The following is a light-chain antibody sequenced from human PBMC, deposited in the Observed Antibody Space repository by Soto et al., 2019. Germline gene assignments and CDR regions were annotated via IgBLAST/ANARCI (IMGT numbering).Light chain of an antibody. CDR2: DAS. CDR1: QSVSSY. Sequence: EIVLTQSPATLSLSPVERATLSCRASQSVSSYLAWYQQKPGQAPRLLIYDASNWASGIPARFSGSGSGTDFTLTISSLEPEDFAVYYCQQRSKWLFTFGGGTKVEIK. CDR3: QQRSKWLFT. J-gene: IGKJ4*01. V-gene: IGKV3-11*01.